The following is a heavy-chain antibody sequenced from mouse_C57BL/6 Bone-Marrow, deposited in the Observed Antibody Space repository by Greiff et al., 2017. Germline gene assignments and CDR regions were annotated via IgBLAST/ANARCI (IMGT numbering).Heavy chain of an antibody. CDR2: IYIGNGYT. V-gene: IGHV1-58*01. Sequence: VQLQQSGAELVRPGSSVKMSCKTSGYTFTSYGINWVKQRPGQGLEWIGYIYIGNGYTEYNAKFKGKATMTSDTSSSTAYMQLSSLTSEDSAIYFCASYYLDYWGQGTTLTVSS. CDR1: GYTFTSYG. J-gene: IGHJ2*01. CDR3: ASYYLDY.